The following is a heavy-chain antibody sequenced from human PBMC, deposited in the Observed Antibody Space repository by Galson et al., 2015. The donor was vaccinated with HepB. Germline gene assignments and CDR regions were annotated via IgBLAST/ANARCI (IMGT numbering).Heavy chain of an antibody. V-gene: IGHV1-46*04. D-gene: IGHD4-17*01. J-gene: IGHJ3*02. CDR1: GYTFTSYY. Sequence: SVKVSCKASGYTFTSYYMHWVRQAPGQGLEWMGIINPSGGSTSYAQKLQGRVTMTRDTSTSTVYMELSSLRSEDTAVYYCAREGHTVHDAFDIWGQGTMVTVTS. CDR2: INPSGGST. CDR3: AREGHTVHDAFDI.